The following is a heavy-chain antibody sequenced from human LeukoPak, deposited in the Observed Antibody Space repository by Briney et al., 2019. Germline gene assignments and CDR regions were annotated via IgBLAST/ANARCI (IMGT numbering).Heavy chain of an antibody. CDR2: IKSDGSEK. Sequence: PGGSLRLSCAASGFTFNTYWMSWVRQSPGKGLEWVANIKSDGSEKHYVDSVRGRFTISRDNSKNTVYLQMNSLRAEDTAVYYCASELAYYFDSWGQGTLVTVSS. J-gene: IGHJ4*02. V-gene: IGHV3-7*01. CDR1: GFTFNTYW. D-gene: IGHD2-21*01. CDR3: ASELAYYFDS.